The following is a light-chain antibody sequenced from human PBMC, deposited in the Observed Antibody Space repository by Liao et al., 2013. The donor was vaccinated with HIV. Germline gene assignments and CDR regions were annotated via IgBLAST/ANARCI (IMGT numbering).Light chain of an antibody. CDR2: QDS. Sequence: SYELTQPPSVSVSPGQTASITCSGDKLGDKYACWYQQKPGQSPVLVLYQDSKRPSGIPERFSGSNSGNTATLTISGTQAVDEADYYCQAWDSSTDNYVFGTGTKVTVL. V-gene: IGLV3-1*01. J-gene: IGLJ1*01. CDR3: QAWDSSTDNYV. CDR1: KLGDKY.